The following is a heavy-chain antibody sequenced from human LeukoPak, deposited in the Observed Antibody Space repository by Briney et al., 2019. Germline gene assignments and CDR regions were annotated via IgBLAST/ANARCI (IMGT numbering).Heavy chain of an antibody. CDR1: TYTFSTYL. V-gene: IGHV1-46*01. CDR2: IDPSGGNT. Sequence: EASVKVSCKASTYTFSTYLLHWVRQAPGQGLEWMGKIDPSGGNTGYAQKFQGRVTMTRDTSTSTVYMELSSLRSEDTAVYYCARALYSNYEDYWGQGTLVTVSS. D-gene: IGHD4-11*01. CDR3: ARALYSNYEDY. J-gene: IGHJ4*02.